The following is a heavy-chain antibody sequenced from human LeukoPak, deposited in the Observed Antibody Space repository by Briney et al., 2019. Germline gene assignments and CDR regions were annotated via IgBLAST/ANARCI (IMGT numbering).Heavy chain of an antibody. J-gene: IGHJ6*03. D-gene: IGHD6-13*01. V-gene: IGHV3-74*01. Sequence: GGPLRLSCAASGFTFSSYWMHWVRQAPGKGLVWVSRINIDGSSTSYADSVKVRFTISRDNAKNTLYLQMNSLRAEDTAVYYCARDCEDSSSWYDQMLVYYYYYMDVWGKGTTVTVSS. CDR3: ARDCEDSSSWYDQMLVYYYYYMDV. CDR2: INIDGSST. CDR1: GFTFSSYW.